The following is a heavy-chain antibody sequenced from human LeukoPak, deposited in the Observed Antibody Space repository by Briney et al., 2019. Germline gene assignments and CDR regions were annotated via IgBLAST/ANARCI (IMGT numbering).Heavy chain of an antibody. V-gene: IGHV4-38-2*02. CDR2: IYHGGST. J-gene: IGHJ4*02. D-gene: IGHD5-12*01. CDR3: ARARVGSGYDSEIDY. CDR1: GGSISSDYY. Sequence: SETLSLTCTVSGGSISSDYYWGWIRQPPGKGLEWIGNIYHGGSTYYNPSLKSRVTISVDTSKNQFSLNLSSVTATDTAVYYCARARVGSGYDSEIDYWGQGTLVTVSS.